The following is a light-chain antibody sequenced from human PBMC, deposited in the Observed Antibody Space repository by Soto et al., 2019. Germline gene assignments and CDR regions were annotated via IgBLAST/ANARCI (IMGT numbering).Light chain of an antibody. CDR3: HQYGSAPAWT. CDR2: GAS. J-gene: IGKJ1*01. V-gene: IGKV3-20*01. CDR1: QSISSND. Sequence: EIVLTQSPGTLSLFPGERATLSCRASQSISSNDLAWYQQKPGQAPRLLIHGASNRATGIPDRFSGAGSGTDFTLPISRLEPEDFAVYYCHQYGSAPAWTFGQGTKVEIK.